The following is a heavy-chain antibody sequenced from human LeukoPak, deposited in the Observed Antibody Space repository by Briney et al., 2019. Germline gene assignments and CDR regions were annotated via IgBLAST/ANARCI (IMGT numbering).Heavy chain of an antibody. CDR2: IIPIFGTA. CDR1: GGTFSSYA. V-gene: IGHV1-69*13. J-gene: IGHJ3*02. D-gene: IGHD5-24*01. Sequence: GASVKVSCKTSGGTFSSYAISWVRQAPGQGLEWMGGIIPIFGTANYAQKFQGRVTITADESTSTAYMELSSLRSEDTAVYCCAREGTRDGYNSDAFDIWGQGTMVTVSS. CDR3: AREGTRDGYNSDAFDI.